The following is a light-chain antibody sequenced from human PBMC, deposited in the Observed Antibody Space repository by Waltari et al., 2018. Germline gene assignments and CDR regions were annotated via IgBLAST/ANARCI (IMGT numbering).Light chain of an antibody. Sequence: NVLTQSPGTLSLSPGERATLSCRASQSVSNNYLAWYQHQPGQAPRLLIYGASSRATGIPDRFSGSGSGTDFTLTISRLEPEDFVVYYCQQYNNRPYTFGQGTKLEIK. CDR1: QSVSNNY. CDR2: GAS. J-gene: IGKJ2*01. CDR3: QQYNNRPYT. V-gene: IGKV3-20*01.